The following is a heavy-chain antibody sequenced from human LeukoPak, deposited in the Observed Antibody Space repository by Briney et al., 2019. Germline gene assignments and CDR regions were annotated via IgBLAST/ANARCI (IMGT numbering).Heavy chain of an antibody. CDR3: ARSPSMITFGGVILRYYFDY. J-gene: IGHJ4*02. Sequence: GGALRLSCAASGFTFSSYAVHWVRQAPGKGGGGVAVISYDGSKKYYAHSVKGRFTLSRENAKTSLYLQMNSLRAEDTAVYYCARSPSMITFGGVILRYYFDYWGQGTLVTVSS. D-gene: IGHD3-16*02. V-gene: IGHV3-30-3*01. CDR1: GFTFSSYA. CDR2: ISYDGSKK.